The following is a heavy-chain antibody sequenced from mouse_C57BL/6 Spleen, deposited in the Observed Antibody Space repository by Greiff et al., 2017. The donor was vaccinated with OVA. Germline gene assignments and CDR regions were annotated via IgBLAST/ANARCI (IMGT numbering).Heavy chain of an antibody. CDR2: IDPSDSYT. CDR1: GYTFTSYW. Sequence: VQLQQPGAELVMPGASVKLSCKASGYTFTSYWMHWVKQRPGQGLEWIGEIDPSDSYTNYNQKFKGKSTLTVDKSSSTAYMQLSSLTSEDSAVYYCARVEETSYYAMDYWGQGTSVTVSS. V-gene: IGHV1-69*01. CDR3: ARVEETSYYAMDY. J-gene: IGHJ4*01.